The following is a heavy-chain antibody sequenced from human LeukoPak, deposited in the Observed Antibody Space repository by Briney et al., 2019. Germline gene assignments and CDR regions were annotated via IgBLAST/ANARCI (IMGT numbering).Heavy chain of an antibody. CDR2: IDSNDEYI. J-gene: IGHJ3*02. V-gene: IGHV3-21*04. D-gene: IGHD3-9*01. CDR3: AKDAPNVYYDILTGYYMGAFDI. Sequence: PGGSLRLSCAASGFSFSAYTMNWFRQAPGKGLEWVSSIDSNDEYIHYADSVKGRFTISRDNSKNSLYLQMNSLRAEDTAVYYCAKDAPNVYYDILTGYYMGAFDIWGQGTMVTVSS. CDR1: GFSFSAYT.